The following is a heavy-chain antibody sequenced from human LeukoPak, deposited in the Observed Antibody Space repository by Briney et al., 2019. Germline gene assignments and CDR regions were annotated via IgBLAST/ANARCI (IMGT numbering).Heavy chain of an antibody. D-gene: IGHD2-15*01. Sequence: ASVKVSCKASGYTFTGYYMHWVRQAPGQGLEWMGWINPNSGGTNYAQKFRGRVTMTRDTSISTAYMELSRLRSDDTAVYYCARSPRYCSGGSCYSIDYWGQGTLVTVSS. CDR1: GYTFTGYY. J-gene: IGHJ4*02. CDR2: INPNSGGT. V-gene: IGHV1-2*02. CDR3: ARSPRYCSGGSCYSIDY.